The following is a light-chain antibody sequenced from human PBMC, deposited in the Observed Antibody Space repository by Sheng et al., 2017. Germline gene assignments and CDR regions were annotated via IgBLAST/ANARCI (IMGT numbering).Light chain of an antibody. CDR1: SSDVGSYNL. J-gene: IGLJ1*01. CDR3: CSYAGSSTYV. V-gene: IGLV2-23*01. Sequence: QSALTQPASVSGSPGQSITISCTGTSSDVGSYNLVSWYQQYPGKAPKFMIYEGSKRPSGVSNRFSGSKSGNTASLTISGLQAEDEADYYCCSYAGSSTYVFGTGTKVTVL. CDR2: EGS.